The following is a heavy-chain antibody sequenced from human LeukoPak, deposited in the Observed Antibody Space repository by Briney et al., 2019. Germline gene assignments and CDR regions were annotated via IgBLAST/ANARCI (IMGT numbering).Heavy chain of an antibody. CDR3: AREVDSNFHFYYYYYMDV. J-gene: IGHJ6*03. D-gene: IGHD4-11*01. Sequence: ASVKVSCKASGYTFTGYYMHWVRQAPGQGLEWMGWINPNSGGTNYAQKFQGRVTMTRDASISTAYMELSRLRSDDTAVYYCAREVDSNFHFYYYYYMDVWGKGTTVTVSS. V-gene: IGHV1-2*02. CDR2: INPNSGGT. CDR1: GYTFTGYY.